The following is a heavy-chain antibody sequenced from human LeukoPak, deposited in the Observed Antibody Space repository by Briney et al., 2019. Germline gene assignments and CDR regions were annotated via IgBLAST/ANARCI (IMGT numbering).Heavy chain of an antibody. D-gene: IGHD6-19*01. Sequence: SETLSLTCTVSGDSISSGSYYWSWIRQPAGKGLEWIGRIYTTGSTYYNPSLKSRVTISVDTSKNQFSLKLSSVTAADTAVYYCARGWYRSYYYYYMDVWGKGTTVTISS. V-gene: IGHV4-61*02. CDR3: ARGWYRSYYYYYMDV. J-gene: IGHJ6*03. CDR2: IYTTGST. CDR1: GDSISSGSYY.